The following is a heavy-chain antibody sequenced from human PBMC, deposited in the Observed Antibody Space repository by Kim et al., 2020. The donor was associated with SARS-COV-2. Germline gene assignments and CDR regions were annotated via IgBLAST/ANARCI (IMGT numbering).Heavy chain of an antibody. Sequence: SETLSLTCTVSGGSISSYYWCWVRQPAAKGLEWIGLICICGSANSNYYPTSRVSMSVAASKNQNYLYLSLVTATDTAASDCSCVLGGAAVCSGYY. J-gene: IGHJ6*01. CDR1: GGSISSYY. D-gene: IGHD6-13*01. V-gene: IGHV4-4*07. CDR3: SCVLGGAAVCSGYY. CDR2: ICICGSA.